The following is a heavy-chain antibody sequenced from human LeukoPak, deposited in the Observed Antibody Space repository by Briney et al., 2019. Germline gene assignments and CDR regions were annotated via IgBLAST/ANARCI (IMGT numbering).Heavy chain of an antibody. CDR1: GGTFSSYA. D-gene: IGHD2-2*02. J-gene: IGHJ6*04. CDR3: ARRLLGYCSSTSCYMYYGMDV. V-gene: IGHV1-69*13. Sequence: SVKVSCKASGGTFSSYAISWVRQAPGQGLEWMGGIIPIFGTANYAQKFQGRVTIAADESTSTAYMELSSLRSEDTAVYYCARRLLGYCSSTSCYMYYGMDVWGKGTTVTVSS. CDR2: IIPIFGTA.